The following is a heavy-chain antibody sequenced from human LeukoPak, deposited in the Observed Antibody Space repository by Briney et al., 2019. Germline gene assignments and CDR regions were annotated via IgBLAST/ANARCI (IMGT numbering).Heavy chain of an antibody. D-gene: IGHD4-11*01. CDR3: AGHGEVTVTTDY. V-gene: IGHV3-48*03. J-gene: IGHJ4*02. Sequence: GGSLRLSCAASGFTFSSYEMNWGRQAPGKGLEWVSYISSSGSTIYYADSVKGRFTISRDNAKNSLYLQMNSLRAEDTAVYYCAGHGEVTVTTDYWGQGTLVTVSS. CDR1: GFTFSSYE. CDR2: ISSSGSTI.